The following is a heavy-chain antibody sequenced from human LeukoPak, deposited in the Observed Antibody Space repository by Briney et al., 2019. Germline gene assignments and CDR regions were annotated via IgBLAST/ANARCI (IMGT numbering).Heavy chain of an antibody. J-gene: IGHJ4*02. V-gene: IGHV4-39*01. CDR2: IYYSGST. Sequence: TSETLSLTCTVSGGSISSSSYYWGWIRQPPGKGLEWIGSIYYSGSTYYNPSLKSRVTISVDTSKNQFSLKLSSVTAADTAVYYCARQGIAVAGTPLDYWGQGTLVTVSS. D-gene: IGHD6-19*01. CDR3: ARQGIAVAGTPLDY. CDR1: GGSISSSSYY.